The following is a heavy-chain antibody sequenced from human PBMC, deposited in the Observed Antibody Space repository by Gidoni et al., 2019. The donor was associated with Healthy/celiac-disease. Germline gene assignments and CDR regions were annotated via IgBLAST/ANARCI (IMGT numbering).Heavy chain of an antibody. CDR2: IYYSGST. D-gene: IGHD3-10*01. CDR1: GGSIRSSSYY. J-gene: IGHJ5*02. Sequence: QLQLQESGPGLVKPSETLSLTCTVSGGSIRSSSYYWGWIRQPPGKGLEGIGSIYYSGSTDYNPSLKSRVTISVDTSKNQFSLKLSSVTAADTAVYYCARRRSGNWFDPWGQGTLVTVSS. CDR3: ARRRSGNWFDP. V-gene: IGHV4-39*01.